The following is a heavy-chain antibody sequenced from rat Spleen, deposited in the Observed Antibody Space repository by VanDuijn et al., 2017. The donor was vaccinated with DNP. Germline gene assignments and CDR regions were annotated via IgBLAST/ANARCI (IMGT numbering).Heavy chain of an antibody. D-gene: IGHD1-10*01. CDR2: IGTTGGSR. V-gene: IGHV5-25*01. CDR3: ASLNNYNWFAY. J-gene: IGHJ3*01. CDR1: GFTFSNFD. Sequence: EVQLVESGGGLVQPGRSLKLSCEVSGFTFSNFDMVWVRQAPMKGLEWVATIGTTGGSRYYRDSVKGRFTISRDNAKSTLYLQMDSLRSEDTATYYCASLNNYNWFAYWGQGTLVTVSS.